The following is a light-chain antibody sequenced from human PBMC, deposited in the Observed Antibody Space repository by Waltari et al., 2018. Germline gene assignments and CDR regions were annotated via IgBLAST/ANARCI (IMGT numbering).Light chain of an antibody. CDR3: MQTLQTPPT. Sequence: DIVMTQSPLSLPVTPGEPASISCGSSQSLLHSNGYNYLSWYLQKPGQSPQLLIYLASYRASGVPDRFSGSGSDTDFTLKISKVEAEDVGVFFCMQTLQTPPTFGGGTKVETK. J-gene: IGKJ4*01. CDR1: QSLLHSNGYNY. CDR2: LAS. V-gene: IGKV2-28*01.